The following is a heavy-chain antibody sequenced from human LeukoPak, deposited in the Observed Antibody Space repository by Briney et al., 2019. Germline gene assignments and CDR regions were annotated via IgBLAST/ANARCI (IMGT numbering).Heavy chain of an antibody. CDR3: AKSWGYAANSLHIQH. V-gene: IGHV4-61*02. D-gene: IGHD4-23*01. Sequence: SETLSLTCSVFGDSIRSGSFHWNWIRQPAGKGLEWIGRIYITGSTDYNPSPKSRVTMSVDTSNNQFSLKLTSVTAADTAVYYCAKSWGYAANSLHIQHWGQGARVIVSA. CDR2: IYITGST. J-gene: IGHJ1*01. CDR1: GDSIRSGSFH.